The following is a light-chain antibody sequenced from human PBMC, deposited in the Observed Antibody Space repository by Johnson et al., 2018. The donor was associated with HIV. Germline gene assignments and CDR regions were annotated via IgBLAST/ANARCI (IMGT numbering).Light chain of an antibody. Sequence: QSVLTQPPSVSAAPGRKVTISCSGSSSNIGNNYVSWYQQLPGTAPKLLIYENNKRPSGIPDRFSGSTSGTSATLGLTGLQTGDEADYYCGTWDSSLSSEVFGTGTKVTVL. V-gene: IGLV1-51*02. J-gene: IGLJ1*01. CDR3: GTWDSSLSSEV. CDR2: ENN. CDR1: SSNIGNNY.